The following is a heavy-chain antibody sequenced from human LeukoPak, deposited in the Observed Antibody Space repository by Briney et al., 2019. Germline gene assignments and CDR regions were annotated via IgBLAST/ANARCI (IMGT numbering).Heavy chain of an antibody. Sequence: ASVQVSFKASGYTFTSYGMTWVRQAPGQGLEWMGWISVYNGNTNYAQKFQGRVTMTRDTSISTAYMELSRLRSDDTAVYYCARVIAAAGKYNWFDPWGQGTLVTVSS. D-gene: IGHD6-13*01. CDR1: GYTFTSYG. J-gene: IGHJ5*02. V-gene: IGHV1-18*01. CDR2: ISVYNGNT. CDR3: ARVIAAAGKYNWFDP.